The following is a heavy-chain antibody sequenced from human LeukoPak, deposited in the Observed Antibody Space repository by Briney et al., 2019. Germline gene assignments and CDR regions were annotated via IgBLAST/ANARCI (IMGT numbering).Heavy chain of an antibody. CDR3: ARDCVDTAMVVYYGMDV. J-gene: IGHJ6*02. CDR2: IYYSGST. V-gene: IGHV4-30-4*01. CDR1: GGSISSGDYY. Sequence: NASQTLSLTCTVSGGSISSGDYYWSWIRQPPGKGLEWIGYIYYSGSTYYNPSLKSRVTISVDTSKNQFSLKLSSVTAADTAVYYCARDCVDTAMVVYYGMDVWGQGTTVTVSS. D-gene: IGHD5-18*01.